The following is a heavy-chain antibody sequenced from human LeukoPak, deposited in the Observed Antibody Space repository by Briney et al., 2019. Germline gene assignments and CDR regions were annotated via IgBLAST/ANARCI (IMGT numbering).Heavy chain of an antibody. D-gene: IGHD5-18*01. CDR2: INHSGRT. J-gene: IGHJ4*02. V-gene: IGHV4-34*01. CDR1: GGSFSGYY. Sequence: PSETLSLTCAVYGGSFSGYYWRSIRQPPAKGLEWNGEINHSGRTNNNPSLKSRVTISVDTSKNQFSLKLSSVTAADTAVYYCARAVRGRGYGLNYWGQGTLVTVSS. CDR3: ARAVRGRGYGLNY.